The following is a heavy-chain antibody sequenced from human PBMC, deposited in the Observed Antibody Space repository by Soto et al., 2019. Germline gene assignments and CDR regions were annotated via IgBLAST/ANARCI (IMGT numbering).Heavy chain of an antibody. CDR3: ARVERYFDWLPANVDAFDI. D-gene: IGHD3-9*01. Sequence: AAVKVSYNASGYTFTSYYMHWVRQAPGQGLEWMGIINPSGGSTSYAQKFQGRVTMTRDTSTSTVYMELSSLRSEDTAVYYCARVERYFDWLPANVDAFDIWGQGTMVTVSS. J-gene: IGHJ3*02. V-gene: IGHV1-46*03. CDR1: GYTFTSYY. CDR2: INPSGGST.